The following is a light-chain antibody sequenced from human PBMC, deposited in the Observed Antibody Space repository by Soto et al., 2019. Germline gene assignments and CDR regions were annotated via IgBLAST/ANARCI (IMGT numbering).Light chain of an antibody. CDR1: SSDVGGYNF. CDR3: NSYTSSSTHVL. J-gene: IGLJ2*01. V-gene: IGLV2-14*01. Sequence: QSALTQPASVSGSPGQSITISCTGTSSDVGGYNFVSWYQQHPGKAPKLMIYEVSNRPSGVSNRFSGSKSGNTASLTISGLQAEDEADYYCNSYTSSSTHVLFGGGTKLTVL. CDR2: EVS.